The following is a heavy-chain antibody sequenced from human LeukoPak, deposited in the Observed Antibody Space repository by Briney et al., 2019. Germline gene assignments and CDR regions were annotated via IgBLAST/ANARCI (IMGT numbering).Heavy chain of an antibody. J-gene: IGHJ4*02. Sequence: SETLSLTCTVSGGSISSSSYYWGWIRQPPGKWLEWIGSIYYSVSTYYNPSLKSRVTISVDTSKNQFSLKLSSVTAADTAVYYCARHLIAAAGPHFDYWGQGTLVTVSS. CDR3: ARHLIAAAGPHFDY. CDR2: IYYSVST. CDR1: GGSISSSSYY. V-gene: IGHV4-39*01. D-gene: IGHD6-13*01.